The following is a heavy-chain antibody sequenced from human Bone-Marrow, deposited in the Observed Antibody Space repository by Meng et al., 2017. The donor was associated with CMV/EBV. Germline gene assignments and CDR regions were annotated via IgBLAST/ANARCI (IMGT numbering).Heavy chain of an antibody. Sequence: GESLKISCAASGFTFSDYYMSWIRQAPGKGLEWVSYISSSGSTIYYADSVKGRFTISRDNAKNSLYLQMNSLRAEDTAVYYCARGRKTAASLAYWGQGTLVTVSS. CDR1: GFTFSDYY. CDR3: ARGRKTAASLAY. CDR2: ISSSGSTI. D-gene: IGHD6-13*01. V-gene: IGHV3-11*01. J-gene: IGHJ4*02.